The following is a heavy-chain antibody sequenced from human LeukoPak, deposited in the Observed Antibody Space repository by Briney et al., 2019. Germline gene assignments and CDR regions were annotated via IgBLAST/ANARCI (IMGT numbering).Heavy chain of an antibody. CDR2: IYNNGRT. CDR1: GDSVSNSRVY. Sequence: SETLSLTCSVSGDSVSNSRVYWGWIRQTPGEGLEWIGSIYNNGRTYYKSSLESRVTISVDTPKNQFSLKLTSVTAADTAVYYCARQDGYNYLADYWGQGTLVTVSS. CDR3: ARQDGYNYLADY. D-gene: IGHD5-24*01. J-gene: IGHJ4*02. V-gene: IGHV4-39*07.